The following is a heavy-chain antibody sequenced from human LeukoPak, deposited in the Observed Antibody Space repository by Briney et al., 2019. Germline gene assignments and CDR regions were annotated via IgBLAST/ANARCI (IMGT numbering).Heavy chain of an antibody. CDR1: GFIFSSYG. CDR2: ISYDGSNK. Sequence: PGGSLRLSCAASGFIFSSYGMHWVRQAPGKGLEWVAVISYDGSNKYYADSAKGRFTISRDNSKNTLYLQMNSLRAEDTAVYYCAKELHTGTYQLLGIYYYGMDVWGQGTTVTVSS. CDR3: AKELHTGTYQLLGIYYYGMDV. D-gene: IGHD2-2*01. J-gene: IGHJ6*02. V-gene: IGHV3-30*18.